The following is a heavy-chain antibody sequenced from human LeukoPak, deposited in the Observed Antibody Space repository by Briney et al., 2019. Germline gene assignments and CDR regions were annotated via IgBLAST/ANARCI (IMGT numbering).Heavy chain of an antibody. CDR2: INHSGST. J-gene: IGHJ5*02. Sequence: SETLSLTCAVYGGSFSGYYWSWIRQPPGKGLEWIGEINHSGSTNYNPSLKSRVTISVDTSKNQFSLKLSSVTAADTAVYYCARGHYDSSVYYYVNWFDPWGQGTLVTVSS. CDR3: ARGHYDSSVYYYVNWFDP. CDR1: GGSFSGYY. V-gene: IGHV4-34*01. D-gene: IGHD3-22*01.